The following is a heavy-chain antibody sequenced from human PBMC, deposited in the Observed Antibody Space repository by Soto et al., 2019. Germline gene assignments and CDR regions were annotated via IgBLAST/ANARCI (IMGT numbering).Heavy chain of an antibody. D-gene: IGHD1-1*01. Sequence: PSETLSLTCTVSGGSIGSSSYYWGWIRQSPGKGLEWIGNIYYSENTFYNPSLQSRVAISVDTSKNQFYLHLSSVTAADTAIFYCASIAAPGTTHFDLWRQGTLVTFSS. J-gene: IGHJ4*02. V-gene: IGHV4-39*01. CDR3: ASIAAPGTTHFDL. CDR1: GGSIGSSSYY. CDR2: IYYSENT.